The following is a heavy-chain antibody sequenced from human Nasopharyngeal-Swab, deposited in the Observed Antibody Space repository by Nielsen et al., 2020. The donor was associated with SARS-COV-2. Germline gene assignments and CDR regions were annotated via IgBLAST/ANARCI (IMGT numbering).Heavy chain of an antibody. CDR2: ISVSGRYT. J-gene: IGHJ4*02. D-gene: IGHD2-8*01. CDR1: GFNFSNYY. V-gene: IGHV3-21*01. CDR3: ARDRVSCLNGVCMGSAQLDF. Sequence: GESLKISCAASGFNFSNYYMNWVRQAPGKGLEWVSSISVSGRYTYYGDSVKGRFTVSRDPSKKSFYLQMNSLRADDTAVYYCARDRVSCLNGVCMGSAQLDFWCQGTLVTVSS.